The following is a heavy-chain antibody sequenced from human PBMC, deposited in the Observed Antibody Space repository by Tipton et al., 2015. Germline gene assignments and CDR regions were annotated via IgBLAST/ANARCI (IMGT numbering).Heavy chain of an antibody. Sequence: VQLVQSGAEVKKHGESLKISCKGSGYSFTSYWIGWGRQMPGKGLEWMGIVYSGDSDTRYSPSFQGQVTISADKSITTAYLQWSSLKASDTAMYYCARPSLGHCSVGNCYSDDWGQGTLVTLSS. D-gene: IGHD2-15*01. V-gene: IGHV5-51*01. CDR1: GYSFTSYW. CDR3: ARPSLGHCSVGNCYSDD. J-gene: IGHJ4*02. CDR2: VYSGDSDT.